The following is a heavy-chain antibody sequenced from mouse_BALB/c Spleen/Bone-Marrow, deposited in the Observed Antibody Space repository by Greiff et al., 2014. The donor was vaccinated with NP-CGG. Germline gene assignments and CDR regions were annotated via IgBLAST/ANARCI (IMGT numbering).Heavy chain of an antibody. J-gene: IGHJ3*01. Sequence: EVQLQQSGAQLVKPGASVKLSCTASGFNIKDTYMHWVKQRPEQGLEWIGRIDPANGNTKYDPKFQGKATITADTSSNTAYLQLSSLTSEDTAVYYCAVYDYEGFAYWGQGTLVTVSA. CDR2: IDPANGNT. CDR3: AVYDYEGFAY. D-gene: IGHD2-4*01. CDR1: GFNIKDTY. V-gene: IGHV14-3*02.